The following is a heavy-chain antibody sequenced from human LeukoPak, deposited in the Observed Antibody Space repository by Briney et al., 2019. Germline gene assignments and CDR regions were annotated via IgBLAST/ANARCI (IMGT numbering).Heavy chain of an antibody. D-gene: IGHD3/OR15-3a*01. Sequence: SETLSLTCTVSGGSISSSSYYWGWIRQPPGKGLEWIGSIYYSGSTYYNPSLKSRVTISVDTSKNQFSLKLSSVTPADTAVYYCARHWTIGLRFDPWGQGTLVTVSS. CDR2: IYYSGST. CDR1: GGSISSSSYY. J-gene: IGHJ5*02. CDR3: ARHWTIGLRFDP. V-gene: IGHV4-39*01.